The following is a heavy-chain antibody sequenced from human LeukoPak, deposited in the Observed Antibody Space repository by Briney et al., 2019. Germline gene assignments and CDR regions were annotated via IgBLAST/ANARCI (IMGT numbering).Heavy chain of an antibody. CDR2: LYYSGST. Sequence: SETLSLTCSVSGGSISSTIYYWGWIRQPPGKGLEWIGSLYYSGSTYYNPSLKSRVTISVDTSKNQFSLRLSSVTAADTAVYYCARGGRGYSGYDRLGAIDYWGQGTLVTVSS. CDR3: ARGGRGYSGYDRLGAIDY. V-gene: IGHV4-39*07. D-gene: IGHD5-12*01. CDR1: GGSISSTIYY. J-gene: IGHJ4*02.